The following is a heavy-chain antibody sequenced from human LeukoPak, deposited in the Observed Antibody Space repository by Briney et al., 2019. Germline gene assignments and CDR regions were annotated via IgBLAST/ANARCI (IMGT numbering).Heavy chain of an antibody. D-gene: IGHD3-22*01. CDR1: EFTFSNYA. V-gene: IGHV3-23*01. Sequence: GGSLRLSCAASEFTFSNYAMSWVRQAPGKGLEWVSSISGGGGNTYYADSVKGRSTISRDNSKNTVFLQMSSLRAEDTAVYYCAKGILYYYDSSGYYPGDCWGQGTLVTVSS. J-gene: IGHJ4*02. CDR2: ISGGGGNT. CDR3: AKGILYYYDSSGYYPGDC.